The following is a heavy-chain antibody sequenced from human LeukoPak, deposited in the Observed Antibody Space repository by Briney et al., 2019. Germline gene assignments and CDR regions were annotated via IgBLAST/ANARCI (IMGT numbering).Heavy chain of an antibody. CDR3: ARQSSGWFFDY. V-gene: IGHV3-53*01. J-gene: IGHJ4*02. CDR1: GFTVSSNY. Sequence: PGVSLRLSCAASGFTVSSNYMSWVRQAPGKGLEWVSVIYSGGSTYYADSVKGRFTISRDNSKNTLYLQMNSLRAEDTAVYYCARQSSGWFFDYWGQGTLVTVSS. CDR2: IYSGGST. D-gene: IGHD6-19*01.